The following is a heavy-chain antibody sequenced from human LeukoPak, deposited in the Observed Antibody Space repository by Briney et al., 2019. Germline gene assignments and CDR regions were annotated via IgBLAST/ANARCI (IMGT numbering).Heavy chain of an antibody. Sequence: GGSLRLSCAASGFTFSSYAMHWVRQAPGKGLEWVAVISYDGSNKYYADSVKGRFTISRDNSKNTLYLQMNSLRAEDTAVYYCARTRRITIFGVVRPSAGYYYGMDVWGQGTTVTVSS. V-gene: IGHV3-30-3*01. CDR1: GFTFSSYA. J-gene: IGHJ6*02. CDR2: ISYDGSNK. CDR3: ARTRRITIFGVVRPSAGYYYGMDV. D-gene: IGHD3-3*01.